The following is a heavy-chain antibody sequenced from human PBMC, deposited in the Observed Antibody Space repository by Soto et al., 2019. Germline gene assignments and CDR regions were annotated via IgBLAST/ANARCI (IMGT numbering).Heavy chain of an antibody. Sequence: GESLKISCKGSGYSFTSYWISWVRQMPGKGLEWMGRIDPSDSYTNYSPSFQGHVTISADKSISTAYLQWSSLKASDTSMYYCASRPFGELSGGWYYFDYWGQGTLVTVSS. CDR3: ASRPFGELSGGWYYFDY. CDR2: IDPSDSYT. D-gene: IGHD3-10*01. V-gene: IGHV5-10-1*01. CDR1: GYSFTSYW. J-gene: IGHJ4*02.